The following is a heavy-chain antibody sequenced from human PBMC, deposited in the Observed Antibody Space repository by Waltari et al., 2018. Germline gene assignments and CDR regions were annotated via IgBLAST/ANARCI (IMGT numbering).Heavy chain of an antibody. Sequence: EVHLVESGGGLVKPGGSLRLSCVASGFTFSSYSMNWVRQAPGKGLEGVCSISVRSTYIQYALSVKCRCTSSRDNAKNSLYLHMDKLRVEDTAVYFCARESDGDGYCYDLWGQGTLVTVSS. D-gene: IGHD5-18*01. CDR3: ARESDGDGYCYDL. CDR1: GFTFSSYS. J-gene: IGHJ5*02. CDR2: ISVRSTYI. V-gene: IGHV3-21*03.